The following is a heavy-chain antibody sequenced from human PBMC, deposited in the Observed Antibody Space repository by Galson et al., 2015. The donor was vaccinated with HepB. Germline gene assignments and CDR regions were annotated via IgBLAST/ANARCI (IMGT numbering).Heavy chain of an antibody. D-gene: IGHD2-21*01. V-gene: IGHV5-51*01. CDR1: GYSFTRYW. CDR2: IYPGDFDT. Sequence: QSGAEVKKPGESLKISCKGSGYSFTRYWIGWVRQMPGKGLEWMGIIYPGDFDTRYSPSFQGRVSMSADKSITTVYLQWSSLKASDTAIYYCARRERSCFDGNCDFYWFDSWGQGTLVTVSS. CDR3: ARRERSCFDGNCDFYWFDS. J-gene: IGHJ5*01.